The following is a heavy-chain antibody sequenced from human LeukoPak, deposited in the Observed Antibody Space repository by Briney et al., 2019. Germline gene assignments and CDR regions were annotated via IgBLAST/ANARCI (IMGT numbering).Heavy chain of an antibody. CDR2: IYYSGST. CDR3: ASRSDCSSTSCSNY. V-gene: IGHV4-39*01. CDR1: GGSISSSSYY. D-gene: IGHD2-2*01. J-gene: IGHJ4*02. Sequence: SETLSLTCTASGGSISSSSYYWGWIRQPPGKGLEWIGSIYYSGSTYYNPSLKSRVTISVDTSKNQFSLKLSSVTAADTAVYYCASRSDCSSTSCSNYWGQGPLVTVSS.